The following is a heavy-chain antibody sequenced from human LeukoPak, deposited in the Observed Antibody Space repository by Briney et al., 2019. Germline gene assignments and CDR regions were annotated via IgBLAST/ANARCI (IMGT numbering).Heavy chain of an antibody. CDR2: INWNGDRT. CDR1: GFTFGDYA. CDR3: ARRGITMKVVTERYFDL. V-gene: IGHV3-20*01. J-gene: IGHJ2*01. Sequence: RSGGSLRLSCTASGFTFGDYAMSWFRQAPGKGLEWVSGINWNGDRTGYAEYAKGRFTISRDNAKNSLYLQMNSLRAEDTALYHCARRGITMKVVTERYFDLWGRGTLVTVSS. D-gene: IGHD3-22*01.